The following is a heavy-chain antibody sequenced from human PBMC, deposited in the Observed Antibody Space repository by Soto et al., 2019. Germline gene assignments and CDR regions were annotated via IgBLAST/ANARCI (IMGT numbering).Heavy chain of an antibody. CDR1: GGSINNYY. D-gene: IGHD6-13*01. CDR3: ARAAAADY. CDR2: VYYTGTT. V-gene: IGHV4-59*01. Sequence: SETLSLTCTVSGGSINNYYWGWIRQPPGKGLEWIGYVYYTGTTHFNPSLKSRVSMSVDTSKNQFSLKLTSVTSADTAVYYCARAAAADYWGQGTLVTVSS. J-gene: IGHJ4*02.